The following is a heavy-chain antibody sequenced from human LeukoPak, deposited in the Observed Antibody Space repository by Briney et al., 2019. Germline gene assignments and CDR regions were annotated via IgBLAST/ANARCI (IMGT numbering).Heavy chain of an antibody. J-gene: IGHJ4*02. CDR2: IYYSGST. Sequence: PSETLSLTCTVSGGSISSGGYYWRWIRQHPGEGLEWIGYIYYSGSTYYNPSLKSRVTISEDTSKNQFSLKLTSVTAADTAVYYCARQDHYDRSGYYAYWGQGTLVTVSS. V-gene: IGHV4-30-4*08. CDR3: ARQDHYDRSGYYAY. D-gene: IGHD3-3*01. CDR1: GGSISSGGYY.